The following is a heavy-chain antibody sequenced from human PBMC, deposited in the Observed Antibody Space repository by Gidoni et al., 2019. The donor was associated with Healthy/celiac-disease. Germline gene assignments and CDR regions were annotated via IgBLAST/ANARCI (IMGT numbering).Heavy chain of an antibody. V-gene: IGHV1-69*06. CDR2: IIPIFGTA. CDR3: ARDRSRAAAGTGAFDI. D-gene: IGHD6-13*01. CDR1: GGTFSSYA. Sequence: QVQLVQSGAEVKKPGSSVKVSCKASGGTFSSYAISWVRQAPGQGLEGMGGIIPIFGTANYAQKFQGRVTITADKSTSTAYMELSSLRSEDTAVYYCARDRSRAAAGTGAFDIWGQGTMVTVSS. J-gene: IGHJ3*02.